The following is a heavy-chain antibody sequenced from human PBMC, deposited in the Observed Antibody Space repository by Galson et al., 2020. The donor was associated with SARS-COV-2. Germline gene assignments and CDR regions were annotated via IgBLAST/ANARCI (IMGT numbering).Heavy chain of an antibody. J-gene: IGHJ4*02. CDR2: ISSSSSYI. D-gene: IGHD3-22*01. Sequence: NSGGSLRLSCAASGFTFSSYSMNWVRQAPGKGLEWVSSISSSSSYIYYADSVKGRFSISRDNAKNLLYLQMNSLRAEDTAVYYCARILTYYYDSSGYSDYWGQGTLVTVSS. CDR3: ARILTYYYDSSGYSDY. V-gene: IGHV3-21*01. CDR1: GFTFSSYS.